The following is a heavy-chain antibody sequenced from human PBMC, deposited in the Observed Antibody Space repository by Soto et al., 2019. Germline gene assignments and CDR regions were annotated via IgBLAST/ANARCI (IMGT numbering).Heavy chain of an antibody. Sequence: QVQLVGSGGGVVQHGRSLRLSCEASGFSFSSHGMHWVRQAPGKGLEWLAVISYDGNNKYYADSVKGRFSISRDNYKNTLYLQMNSLRAEDTAVYYCAKDHLPTTITTPWFDPWGQGTLVTVSS. D-gene: IGHD4-17*01. CDR1: GFSFSSHG. CDR2: ISYDGNNK. V-gene: IGHV3-30*18. J-gene: IGHJ5*02. CDR3: AKDHLPTTITTPWFDP.